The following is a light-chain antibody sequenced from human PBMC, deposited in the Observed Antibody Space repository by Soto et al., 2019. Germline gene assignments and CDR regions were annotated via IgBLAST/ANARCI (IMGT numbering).Light chain of an antibody. CDR2: AAS. J-gene: IGKJ1*01. V-gene: IGKV3-15*01. CDR1: QSIGRN. Sequence: EIMMTQSPATLSVSPGERAPLSCAASQSIGRNLVWCQQKPGQAPRLLIYAASTRATGAPARFSGSASGTEFTLTISSLQSEDFTVYYCQQYNKWPLTFGQGTKVDI. CDR3: QQYNKWPLT.